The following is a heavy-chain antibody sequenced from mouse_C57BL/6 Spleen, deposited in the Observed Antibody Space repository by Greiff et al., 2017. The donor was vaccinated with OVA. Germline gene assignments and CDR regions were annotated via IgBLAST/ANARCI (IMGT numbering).Heavy chain of an antibody. CDR1: GYTFTSYW. CDR2: IYPSDSET. V-gene: IGHV1-61*01. Sequence: QVHVKQPGAELVRPGSSVKLSCKASGYTFTSYWMDWVKQRPGQGLEWIGNIYPSDSETHYNQKFKDKAKLTVDKSSSTAYMQLSSLTSEDSAVYYCARLTGSYFDYWGQGTTLTVSS. J-gene: IGHJ2*01. CDR3: ARLTGSYFDY.